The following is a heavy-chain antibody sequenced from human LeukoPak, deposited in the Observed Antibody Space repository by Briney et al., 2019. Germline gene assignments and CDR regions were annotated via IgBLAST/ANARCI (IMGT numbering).Heavy chain of an antibody. V-gene: IGHV4-38-2*02. J-gene: IGHJ4*02. D-gene: IGHD4-11*01. CDR2: IYHIGST. CDR1: GYSISSGYY. Sequence: SETLSLTCTVSGYSISSGYYWGWIRPPPGKGLEWIGSIYHIGSTYDNPSLKSRLTISVDTSKNQFSLKLSSVTAADTAVYFCARSDYSNYIFDYWGQGTLVTVSS. CDR3: ARSDYSNYIFDY.